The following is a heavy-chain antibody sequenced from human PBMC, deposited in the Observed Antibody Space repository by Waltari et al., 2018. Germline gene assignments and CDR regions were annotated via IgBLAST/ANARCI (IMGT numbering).Heavy chain of an antibody. Sequence: QLQLQESGPGLVKPSETLSLTCTVSGGSISSSSYYWGWIRQPPGKGLEWIGRIYYSGSTYYNPSLKSRVTISVDTSKNQFSLKLSSVTAADTAVYYCARERELRFPDYWGQGTLVTVSS. CDR2: IYYSGST. CDR1: GGSISSSSYY. D-gene: IGHD1-7*01. V-gene: IGHV4-39*07. CDR3: ARERELRFPDY. J-gene: IGHJ4*02.